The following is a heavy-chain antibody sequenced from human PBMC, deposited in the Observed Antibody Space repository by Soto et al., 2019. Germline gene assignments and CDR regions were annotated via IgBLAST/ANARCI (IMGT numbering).Heavy chain of an antibody. D-gene: IGHD3-10*01. CDR1: GFTFSSYL. CDR2: IKQDGSEK. J-gene: IGHJ3*02. V-gene: IGHV3-7*03. Sequence: PGGSLRLSCAASGFTFSSYLMSWVRQAPGKGLEWVANIKQDGSEKYYVDSVKGRFTISRDNAKNSLYMQMKSLRAEDTAVYYCAREVRGGAFDIWGQGTMV. CDR3: AREVRGGAFDI.